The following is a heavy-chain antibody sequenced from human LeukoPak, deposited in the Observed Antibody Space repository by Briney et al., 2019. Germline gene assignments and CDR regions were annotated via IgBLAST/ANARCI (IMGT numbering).Heavy chain of an antibody. J-gene: IGHJ4*02. Sequence: GGSLRLSCAASGFTVSSNYMSWVRQAPGKGLEWVSVIYSGGSTYYADSVKGRFTISRDNSKDTLYLQMNSLRAEDTAVYYCAGAKGMITVVTGLNYWGQGTLVTVSS. CDR1: GFTVSSNY. CDR2: IYSGGST. D-gene: IGHD4-23*01. V-gene: IGHV3-53*01. CDR3: AGAKGMITVVTGLNY.